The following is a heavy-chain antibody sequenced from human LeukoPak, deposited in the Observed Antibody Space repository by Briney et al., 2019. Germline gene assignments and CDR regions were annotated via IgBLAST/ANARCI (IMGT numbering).Heavy chain of an antibody. Sequence: SVTVSCKASGGTFSSYAISWVRQAPGQGLEWMGRIIPILGIANYAQKFQGRVTITADKSTSTAYMELSSPRSEDTAVYYCARGGDYGVRAGYWGQGTLVTVSS. CDR2: IIPILGIA. V-gene: IGHV1-69*04. J-gene: IGHJ4*02. CDR3: ARGGDYGVRAGY. D-gene: IGHD4-17*01. CDR1: GGTFSSYA.